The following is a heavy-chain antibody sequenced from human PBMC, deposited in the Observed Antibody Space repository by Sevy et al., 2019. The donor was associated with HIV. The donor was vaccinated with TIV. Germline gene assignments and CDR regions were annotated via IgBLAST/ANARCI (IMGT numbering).Heavy chain of an antibody. CDR2: ISAYNGNT. Sequence: ASVKVSCKASGYTFTSYGISWVRQAPGQGLEWMGWISAYNGNTNYAQKLQGRVTMTTDTSTSTAYMELRSLGSDDTAVYYCARVAGAALVGATLLFDYWGQGTLVTVSS. J-gene: IGHJ4*02. D-gene: IGHD1-26*01. CDR3: ARVAGAALVGATLLFDY. V-gene: IGHV1-18*04. CDR1: GYTFTSYG.